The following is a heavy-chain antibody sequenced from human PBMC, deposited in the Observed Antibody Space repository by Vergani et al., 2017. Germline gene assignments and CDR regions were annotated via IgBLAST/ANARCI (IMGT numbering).Heavy chain of an antibody. J-gene: IGHJ3*02. D-gene: IGHD5-24*01. Sequence: EVQLVESGGGLVKPGGSLRLSCAASGFTFSSYEMNWVRQAPGKGLEWVSYISSSGSTIYYADSVKGRFTISRDNAKNSLYLQMNSLRAEDTAVYYCARDGRDGYNYRVNAFDIWGQGTMVTVSS. CDR3: ARDGRDGYNYRVNAFDI. V-gene: IGHV3-48*03. CDR1: GFTFSSYE. CDR2: ISSSGSTI.